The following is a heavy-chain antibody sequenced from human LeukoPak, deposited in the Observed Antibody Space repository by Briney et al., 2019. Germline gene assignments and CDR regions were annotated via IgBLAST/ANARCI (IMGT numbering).Heavy chain of an antibody. V-gene: IGHV1-2*02. CDR1: GYTFTGYY. J-gene: IGHJ4*02. CDR2: INPNSGGT. D-gene: IGHD6-13*01. Sequence: GASVKVSCKASGYTFTGYYMHWVRQAPGQGLEWMGWINPNSGGTNYAQKFQGRVTMTRDTSISTAYMELSRLRSDDTAVYYCARVHEIFRSVAAGTEFDYWGQGTLVTVSS. CDR3: ARVHEIFRSVAAGTEFDY.